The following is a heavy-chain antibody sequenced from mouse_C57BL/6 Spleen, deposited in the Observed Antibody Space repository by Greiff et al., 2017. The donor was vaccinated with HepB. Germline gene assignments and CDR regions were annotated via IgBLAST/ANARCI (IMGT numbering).Heavy chain of an antibody. Sequence: QVQLQQPGAELVRPGSSVKLSCKASGYTFTSYWMHWVKQRPIQGLEWIGNIDPSDSETHYNQKFKDKATLTVDKSSSTAYMQLSSLTSEDSAVYYCARSDGYYVFDYWGQGTTLTVSS. CDR2: IDPSDSET. D-gene: IGHD2-3*01. V-gene: IGHV1-52*01. J-gene: IGHJ2*01. CDR3: ARSDGYYVFDY. CDR1: GYTFTSYW.